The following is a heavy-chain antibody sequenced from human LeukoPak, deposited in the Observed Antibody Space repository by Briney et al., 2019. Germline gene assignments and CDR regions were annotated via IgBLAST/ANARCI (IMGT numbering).Heavy chain of an antibody. CDR3: ATTFGGLRLGELTSDY. D-gene: IGHD3-16*02. Sequence: GGSLRLSCAASGFTFSSYAMSWVRQAPGKGLEWVSAISGSGGSTYYADSVKGRFTISRDNSKNTLYLQMNSLRAEDTAVYYCATTFGGLRLGELTSDYWGQGTLVTVSS. CDR2: ISGSGGST. CDR1: GFTFSSYA. J-gene: IGHJ4*02. V-gene: IGHV3-23*01.